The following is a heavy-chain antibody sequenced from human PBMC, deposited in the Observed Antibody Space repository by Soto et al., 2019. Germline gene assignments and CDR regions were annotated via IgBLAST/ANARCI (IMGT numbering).Heavy chain of an antibody. CDR3: ARLTPSHSVGYCISTLCYTWGMDV. J-gene: IGHJ6*02. V-gene: IGHV3-30-3*01. D-gene: IGHD2-2*01. Sequence: QVQLVESGGGVVQPGRSLRLSCAASGFTFSSYAMHWVRQAPGKGLEWVAVISYDGSNKYYADSVKGRFTISRDNSKNTLYLQMHSRRSADTAVFYCARLTPSHSVGYCISTLCYTWGMDVWGQGTTVTVSS. CDR1: GFTFSSYA. CDR2: ISYDGSNK.